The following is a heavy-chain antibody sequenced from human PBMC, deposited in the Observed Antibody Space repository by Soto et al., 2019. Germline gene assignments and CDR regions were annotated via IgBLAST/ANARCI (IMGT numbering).Heavy chain of an antibody. CDR2: ISGSGGST. CDR3: ASIVAVTGPTRAFDI. V-gene: IGHV3-23*01. Sequence: GGSLRLSCAASGFTFSSYAMSWFRQAPGKGLEWVSAISGSGGSTYYADSVKGRFTISRDNAKNTLYLQMNSLRAEDTAVYYCASIVAVTGPTRAFDIWGQGTMVTVSS. J-gene: IGHJ3*02. D-gene: IGHD6-19*01. CDR1: GFTFSSYA.